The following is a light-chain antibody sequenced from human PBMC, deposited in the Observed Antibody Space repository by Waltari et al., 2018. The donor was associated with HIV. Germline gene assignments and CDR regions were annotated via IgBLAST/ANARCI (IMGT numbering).Light chain of an antibody. Sequence: DIVMTQSPDSLAVSLGGRATINCKSSQSVLYSSNNKNNLAWYQQKPGQPPQLLIYWASTRESGVPDRFSGSGSGTEFTLTISSLQAEDVAVYYCQQYYTTPFTFGPGTTVDIK. CDR3: QQYYTTPFT. J-gene: IGKJ3*01. CDR1: QSVLYSSNNKNN. CDR2: WAS. V-gene: IGKV4-1*01.